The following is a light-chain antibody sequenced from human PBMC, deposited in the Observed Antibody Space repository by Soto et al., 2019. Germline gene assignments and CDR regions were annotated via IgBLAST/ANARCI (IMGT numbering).Light chain of an antibody. CDR1: SSDVGGYNY. V-gene: IGLV2-8*01. Sequence: QSVLTQPPSASGSPGQSVTISCTGTSSDVGGYNYVSWYQQHPGKAPKLMIYEVSKRPSGVPDRFSGSKSGNTASLTVSGLQAEDEADYYCSSYAGSNAWVFGGGTKRTVL. CDR3: SSYAGSNAWV. CDR2: EVS. J-gene: IGLJ3*02.